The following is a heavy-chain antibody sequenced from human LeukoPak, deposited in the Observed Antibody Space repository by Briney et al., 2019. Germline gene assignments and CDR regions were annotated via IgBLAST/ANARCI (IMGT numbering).Heavy chain of an antibody. CDR2: INSDGSNT. CDR3: ASYRLESFRFKNDYYGVDV. J-gene: IGHJ6*02. V-gene: IGHV3-74*01. Sequence: PGGSLRLSCAATGFTFSSYWMDSVRQAPGKGLVWVSHINSDGSNTNYADSVRDRFSISRDNAKNTLYLQMNSLRAEDTAVYYCASYRLESFRFKNDYYGVDVWGQGTTVTVSS. D-gene: IGHD3-3*01. CDR1: GFTFSSYW.